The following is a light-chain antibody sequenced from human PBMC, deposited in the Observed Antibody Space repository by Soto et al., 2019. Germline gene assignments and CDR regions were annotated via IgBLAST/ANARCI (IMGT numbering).Light chain of an antibody. V-gene: IGKV1-9*01. J-gene: IGKJ1*01. CDR2: AAS. CDR3: QQLNSFPPT. Sequence: GDRVTIPCRAGQGISSPLTWYQQKPGKAPKLLIYAASTLQSGVPSRFSGRGSGTEFTLTISSLQPEDFATYYCQQLNSFPPTFGHGTTVEIK. CDR1: QGISSP.